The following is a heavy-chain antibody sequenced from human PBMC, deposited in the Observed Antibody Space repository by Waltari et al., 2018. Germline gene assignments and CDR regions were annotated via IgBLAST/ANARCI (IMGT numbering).Heavy chain of an antibody. CDR2: INPSGGST. V-gene: IGHV1-46*01. CDR3: ARDPGYYYDSSGYYFDAFDI. J-gene: IGHJ3*02. D-gene: IGHD3-22*01. CDR1: GYTFTSYY. Sequence: QVQLVQSGAEVKKPGASVKVSCQASGYTFTSYYLHWVRQAPGQGLGWMGIINPSGGSTSYAQKFQGRVTMTRDTSTSTVYMELSSLRSEDTAVYYCARDPGYYYDSSGYYFDAFDIWGQGTMVTVSS.